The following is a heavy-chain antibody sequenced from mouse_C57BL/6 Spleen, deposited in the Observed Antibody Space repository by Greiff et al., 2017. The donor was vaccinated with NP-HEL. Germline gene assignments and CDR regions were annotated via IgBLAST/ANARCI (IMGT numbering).Heavy chain of an antibody. Sequence: DVKLVESGGGLVKPGGSLKLSCAASGFTFSDYGMHWVRQAPEKGLEWVAYISSGSSTIYYADTVKGRFTISRDNAKNTLFLQMTSLRSEDTAMYYCAGGYGSSYYFDYWGQGTTLTVSS. D-gene: IGHD1-1*01. J-gene: IGHJ2*01. CDR1: GFTFSDYG. V-gene: IGHV5-17*01. CDR2: ISSGSSTI. CDR3: AGGYGSSYYFDY.